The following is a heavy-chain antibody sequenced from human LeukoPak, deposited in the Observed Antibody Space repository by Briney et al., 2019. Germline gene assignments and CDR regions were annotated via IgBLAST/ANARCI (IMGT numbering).Heavy chain of an antibody. D-gene: IGHD3-22*01. Sequence: PGGSLGLSCAASGFTVSSNSMSWVRQAPGKGLEWVSVIYSGGSTFYADSVKGRFTISRDNSKNTLYLQMKRLRAEDTAVYYCARKHYYDSSGFSPPMDYWGQGTLVTVSS. CDR1: GFTVSSNS. J-gene: IGHJ4*02. CDR2: IYSGGST. V-gene: IGHV3-66*01. CDR3: ARKHYYDSSGFSPPMDY.